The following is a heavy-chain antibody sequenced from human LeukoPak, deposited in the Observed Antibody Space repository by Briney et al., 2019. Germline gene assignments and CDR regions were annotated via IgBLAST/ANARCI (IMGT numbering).Heavy chain of an antibody. D-gene: IGHD2-2*03. Sequence: GGSLRLSCAASGFTFSSYWIHWVRQAPGKGLVWVSRINSDGSSTSYADSVKGRFTISRDNAQNTLYLQMNSLRAEDTAVYYCARARFGYCSTTSCFSLSGYYYYMDVWGKGTTVTVSS. CDR2: INSDGSST. CDR1: GFTFSSYW. J-gene: IGHJ6*03. V-gene: IGHV3-74*01. CDR3: ARARFGYCSTTSCFSLSGYYYYMDV.